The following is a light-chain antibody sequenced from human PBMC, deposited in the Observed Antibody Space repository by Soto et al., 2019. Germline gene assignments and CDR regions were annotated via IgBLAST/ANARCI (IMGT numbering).Light chain of an antibody. CDR3: QQRSNWPPRFT. V-gene: IGKV3D-20*02. CDR2: GAS. CDR1: QSVSNNY. J-gene: IGKJ3*01. Sequence: EIVLTQSPATLSVSPGERATLSCRASQSVSNNYLAWYQQKPGQAPRLLIYGASNRATGIPDRFSGSGSGTDFTLTISSLEPEDFAVYYCQQRSNWPPRFTFGPGTKVDIK.